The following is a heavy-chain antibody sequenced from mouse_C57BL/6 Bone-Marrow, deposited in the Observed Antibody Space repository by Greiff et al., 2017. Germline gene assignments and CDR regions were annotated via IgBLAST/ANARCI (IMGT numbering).Heavy chain of an antibody. J-gene: IGHJ2*01. V-gene: IGHV1-42*01. D-gene: IGHD2-10*02. CDR3: ARWGYGYVDY. CDR1: GYSFTGYY. Sequence: VQLQQSGPELVKPGASVKISCKASGYSFTGYYMNWVKQSPEKSLEWIGEINPSTGGTTYNQKFKAKATLTVDKSSRTAYMQLKSLTSEDSAVYYCARWGYGYVDYWGQGTTLTVSS. CDR2: INPSTGGT.